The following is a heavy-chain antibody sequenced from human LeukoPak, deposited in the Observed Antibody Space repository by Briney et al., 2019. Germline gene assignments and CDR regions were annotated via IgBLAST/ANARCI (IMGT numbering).Heavy chain of an antibody. J-gene: IGHJ4*02. CDR1: GGSISSGGYS. CDR2: IYHSGST. Sequence: SETLSLTCAVSGGSISSGGYSWSWIRQPPGKGLEWIGYIYHSGSTYYNPSLKSRVTISVDRSKNQFSLKLSSVTAADTAVYYCARVSRSRSSGWALFDYWGQGTLVIVSS. D-gene: IGHD6-19*01. V-gene: IGHV4-30-2*01. CDR3: ARVSRSRSSGWALFDY.